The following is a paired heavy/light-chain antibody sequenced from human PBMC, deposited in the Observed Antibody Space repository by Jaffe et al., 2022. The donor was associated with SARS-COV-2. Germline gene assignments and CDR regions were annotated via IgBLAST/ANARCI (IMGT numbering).Heavy chain of an antibody. D-gene: IGHD6-19*01. Sequence: EVQLVESGGGLVQPGGSLRLSCAVSGFTFSTYWMSWVRQAPGKGLEWVANINQDGSAKNYVDTVRGRFTISIDSAKNSLSLQIDSLRAEDTAVYYCAGGSGWLSDYWGQGTLVTVSS. CDR3: AGGSGWLSDY. CDR2: INQDGSAK. J-gene: IGHJ4*02. CDR1: GFTFSTYW. V-gene: IGHV3-7*01.
Light chain of an antibody. J-gene: IGKJ3*01. CDR2: GAS. CDR1: QSVTNNY. Sequence: EIVMTQSPGTLSLSPGERATLSCRASQSVTNNYLGWFQQKPGQAPRLLIYGASHRATGIPDRFSASGSGTDFTLTISRLEPEDFAVYYCQQSAHSPITFGPGTKVEIK. V-gene: IGKV3-20*01. CDR3: QQSAHSPIT.